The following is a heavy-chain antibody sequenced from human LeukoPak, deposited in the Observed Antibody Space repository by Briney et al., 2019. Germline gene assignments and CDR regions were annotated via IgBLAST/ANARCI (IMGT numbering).Heavy chain of an antibody. J-gene: IGHJ4*02. Sequence: SGPALVKPTQTLTLTCTFSGFSLSTTGVCVSWIRQPPGKALEWLARIDWDDDKYYSTSLKTRLTISKDTSKNQVVLTMTNMDPVDTATYYCARIRWDDSGSSQHNFDYWGQGTLVTVSS. CDR1: GFSLSTTGVC. CDR3: ARIRWDDSGSSQHNFDY. V-gene: IGHV2-70*11. CDR2: IDWDDDK. D-gene: IGHD1-26*01.